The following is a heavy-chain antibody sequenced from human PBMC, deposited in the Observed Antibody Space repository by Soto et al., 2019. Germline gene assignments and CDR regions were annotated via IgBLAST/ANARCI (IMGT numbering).Heavy chain of an antibody. V-gene: IGHV3-23*01. CDR3: TRDPNGEHIGAFDF. CDR1: EFTFSTYA. Sequence: GGSLRLSCADPEFTFSTYAMTWVRQAPGGRLEWVSSITGSGVGTSYADPVKGRFTVSRDNSKDTLFLRMNSLRVEDTAVYYCTRDPNGEHIGAFDFWGQGIMVTVSS. D-gene: IGHD4-17*01. CDR2: ITGSGVGT. J-gene: IGHJ3*01.